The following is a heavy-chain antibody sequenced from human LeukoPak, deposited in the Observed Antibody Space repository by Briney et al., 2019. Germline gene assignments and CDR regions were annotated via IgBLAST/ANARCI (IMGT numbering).Heavy chain of an antibody. CDR3: AKSTTGTTGWFDP. CDR1: GFTFSSYW. Sequence: GGSLRLSCAASGFTFSSYWMSWVRQAPGKGLEWVAIIWYDGSNKYYADSVKGRFTISRDNSKNTLYLQMNSLRAEDTAVYYCAKSTTGTTGWFDPWGQGTLVTVSS. J-gene: IGHJ5*02. V-gene: IGHV3-33*06. D-gene: IGHD1-1*01. CDR2: IWYDGSNK.